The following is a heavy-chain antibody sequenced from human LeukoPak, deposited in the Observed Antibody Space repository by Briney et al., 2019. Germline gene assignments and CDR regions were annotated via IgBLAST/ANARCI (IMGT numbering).Heavy chain of an antibody. CDR2: TYYSGST. Sequence: PSETLSLTCTVSGGSISSYYWSWIRQPPGKGLEWIGYTYYSGSTNYNPSLKSRVTISVDTSKNQFSLKLSSVTAADTAVYYCARSFNVVVAAWGYWGQGTLVTVSS. CDR3: ARSFNVVVAAWGY. D-gene: IGHD2-15*01. J-gene: IGHJ4*02. CDR1: GGSISSYY. V-gene: IGHV4-59*01.